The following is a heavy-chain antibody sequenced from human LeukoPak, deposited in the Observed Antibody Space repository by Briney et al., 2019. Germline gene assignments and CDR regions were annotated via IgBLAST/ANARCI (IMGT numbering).Heavy chain of an antibody. CDR1: GFTFDDYA. V-gene: IGHV3-23*01. J-gene: IGHJ4*02. CDR3: AKGRDVYSYFDY. CDR2: ISDSGGST. D-gene: IGHD5-24*01. Sequence: GRSLRLSCAASGFTFDDYAMHWVRQAPGKGLEWVSAISDSGGSTYYADSVKGRFTISRDNSKNTLYLQMNSLRAEDTAVYYCAKGRDVYSYFDYWGQGTLVTVSS.